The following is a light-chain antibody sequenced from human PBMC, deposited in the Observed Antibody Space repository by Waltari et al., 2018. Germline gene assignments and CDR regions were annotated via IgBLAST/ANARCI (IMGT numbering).Light chain of an antibody. J-gene: IGLJ3*02. V-gene: IGLV4-60*03. Sequence: QPVLTQSSSASASPGSSVKLTCPLSSGHSRYTIAWHQQQPGKAPRYLMKLEGSGSYSKGSGVPDRFSGSSSGADRYLTISNLQSEDEADYYCETWVSNTWVFGGGTKLTVL. CDR3: ETWVSNTWV. CDR1: SGHSRYT. CDR2: LEGSGSY.